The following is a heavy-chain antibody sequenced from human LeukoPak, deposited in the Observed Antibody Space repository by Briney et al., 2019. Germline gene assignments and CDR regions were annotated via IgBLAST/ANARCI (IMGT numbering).Heavy chain of an antibody. CDR2: ISTGSANR. CDR1: GYTFTDYV. CDR3: ARNRGSYLVPY. V-gene: IGHV1-3*04. D-gene: IGHD1-26*01. J-gene: IGHJ4*02. Sequence: ASVKVSCTASGYTFTDYVIHWVRQAPGQRLEWMGWISTGSANRKYSQTFQGRVTFTRDTSASIVYMDLSSLRSEDTALYYCARNRGSYLVPYWGQGTLVTVSS.